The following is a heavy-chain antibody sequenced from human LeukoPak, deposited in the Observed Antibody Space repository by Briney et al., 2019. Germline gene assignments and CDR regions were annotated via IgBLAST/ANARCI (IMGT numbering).Heavy chain of an antibody. V-gene: IGHV1-18*01. D-gene: IGHD5-18*01. J-gene: IGHJ4*02. CDR2: ISAYNGNT. CDR1: GYTFTSYA. CDR3: ALRRNTAMVN. Sequence: ASVKVSCKASGYTFTSYAMNWVRQAPGQGLEWMGWISAYNGNTNYAQKLQGRVTMTTDTSTSTAYMELRSLRSDDTAVYYCALRRNTAMVNWGQGTLVTVSS.